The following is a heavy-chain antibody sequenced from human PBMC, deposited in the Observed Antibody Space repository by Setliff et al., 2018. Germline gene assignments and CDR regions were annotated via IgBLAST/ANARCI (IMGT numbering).Heavy chain of an antibody. J-gene: IGHJ3*02. CDR2: IKQDGSEK. V-gene: IGHV3-7*01. CDR1: GFTFSSYW. Sequence: GGSLRLPCAASGFTFSSYWMSWVRQAPGKGLEWVANIKQDGSEKYYVDSVKGRFTISRDNAKNSLFLQMNSLRAEDTAVYYCAKILTGYDAFDIWGPGTMVTVS. D-gene: IGHD2-15*01. CDR3: AKILTGYDAFDI.